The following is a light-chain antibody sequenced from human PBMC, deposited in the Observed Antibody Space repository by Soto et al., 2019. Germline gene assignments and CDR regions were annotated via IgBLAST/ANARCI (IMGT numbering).Light chain of an antibody. J-gene: IGKJ1*01. CDR3: HQSSNWPWT. V-gene: IGKV3-11*01. Sequence: EIVLTQSPATLSLSPGERVTLSCRASQSVSSYLAWYQQKPGQAPRLLIYDASNRATGIPARFSGSGSGTDFTLTISSLEPEDFAVYFWHQSSNWPWTFGQGTKVEIK. CDR1: QSVSSY. CDR2: DAS.